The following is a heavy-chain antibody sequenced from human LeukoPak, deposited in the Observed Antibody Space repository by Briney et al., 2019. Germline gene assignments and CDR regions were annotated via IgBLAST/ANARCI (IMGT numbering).Heavy chain of an antibody. D-gene: IGHD5-24*01. CDR3: ASKMATPDPDY. J-gene: IGHJ4*02. CDR2: ISYDGSNK. Sequence: GRSLRLSCAASGFTFSSYGMHWVRQAPGKGLEWVAVISYDGSNKYYADSVKGRFTISRDNSKNTLYLQMNSPRAEDTAVYYCASKMATPDPDYWGQGTLVTVSS. CDR1: GFTFSSYG. V-gene: IGHV3-30*03.